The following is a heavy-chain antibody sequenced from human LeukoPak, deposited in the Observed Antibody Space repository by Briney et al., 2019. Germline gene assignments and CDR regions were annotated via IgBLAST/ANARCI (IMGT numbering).Heavy chain of an antibody. D-gene: IGHD3-22*01. CDR3: ARSLIVVVITQSFDY. J-gene: IGHJ4*02. Sequence: PSETLSLTCAVYGGSFSGYYWSWVRQAPGKGLEWVANIKQDGSEKYYVDSVKGRFTISRDNAKNSLYLQMNSLRAEDTAVYYCARSLIVVVITQSFDYWGQGTLVTVSS. CDR2: IKQDGSEK. CDR1: GGSFSGYY. V-gene: IGHV3-7*01.